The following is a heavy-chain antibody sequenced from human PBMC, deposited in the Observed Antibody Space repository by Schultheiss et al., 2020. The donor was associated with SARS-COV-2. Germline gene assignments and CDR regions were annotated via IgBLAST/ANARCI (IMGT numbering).Heavy chain of an antibody. Sequence: GGSLRLSCAASGFTFSSYSMNWVRQAPGKGLEWVSSISSCSSTIYYADSVKGRFTISRDNSKNTLYLQMNSLRAEDTAVYYCARVHYYYYGMDVWGQGTTVTVSS. V-gene: IGHV3-48*01. CDR2: ISSCSSTI. CDR1: GFTFSSYS. CDR3: ARVHYYYYGMDV. J-gene: IGHJ6*02.